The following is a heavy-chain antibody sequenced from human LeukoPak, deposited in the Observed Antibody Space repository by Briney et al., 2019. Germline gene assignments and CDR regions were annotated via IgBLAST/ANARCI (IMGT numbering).Heavy chain of an antibody. CDR2: IYHSGST. V-gene: IGHV4-4*02. CDR1: GFTFSSSA. J-gene: IGHJ4*02. CDR3: ARRRSGSYRIFDY. D-gene: IGHD1-26*01. Sequence: GSLRLSCAASGFTFSSSAMSWVRQPPGKGLEWIGEIYHSGSTSYNPSLKSRVTISVDKSKNQFSLKLSSVTAADTAVYYCARRRSGSYRIFDYWGQGTLVTVSS.